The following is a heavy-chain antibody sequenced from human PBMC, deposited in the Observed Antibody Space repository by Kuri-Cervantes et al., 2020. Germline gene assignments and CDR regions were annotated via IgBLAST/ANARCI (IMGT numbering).Heavy chain of an antibody. V-gene: IGHV5-51*01. CDR1: GYSFTNYW. J-gene: IGHJ4*02. CDR3: ARPTSSWYVGQNGY. Sequence: GGSLRLSCKGSGYSFTNYWIGWVRQMPGKGLEWMGIIYPGDSDTRYSPSFQGQVTISADKSISTAYLQWSSLEASDTAMCYCARPTSSWYVGQNGYWGQGTLVTVSS. D-gene: IGHD6-13*01. CDR2: IYPGDSDT.